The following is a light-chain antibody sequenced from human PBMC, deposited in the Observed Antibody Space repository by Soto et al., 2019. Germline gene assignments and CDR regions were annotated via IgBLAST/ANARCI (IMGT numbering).Light chain of an antibody. V-gene: IGKV3-11*01. CDR3: QQRSNWPPSIT. CDR1: QSVSRY. Sequence: EIVLTQSPATLSLSPGERATLSCRASQSVSRYLAWYQQKPGQAPRLLIYDASNRATGIPARFSGSGSGTDFTLTISSLEPEDFAVYYWQQRSNWPPSITFGQGTRLAIK. J-gene: IGKJ5*01. CDR2: DAS.